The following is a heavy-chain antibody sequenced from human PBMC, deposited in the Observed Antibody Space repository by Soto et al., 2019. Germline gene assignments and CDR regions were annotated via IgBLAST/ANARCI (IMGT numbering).Heavy chain of an antibody. CDR1: GGTFSNYV. CDR3: EIDVGSGEVSVV. J-gene: IGHJ6*02. Sequence: QVQLVQSGTEVKKPGSSAKVSCKASGGTFSNYVISWVRQAPGQGLEWMGGIIPLFGTTDYAKKFQGRIAITADESTTTVYMDLSSLRFEDTAVYFCEIDVGSGEVSVVWCQGTTVIVSS. CDR2: IIPLFGTT. D-gene: IGHD3-10*01. V-gene: IGHV1-69*01.